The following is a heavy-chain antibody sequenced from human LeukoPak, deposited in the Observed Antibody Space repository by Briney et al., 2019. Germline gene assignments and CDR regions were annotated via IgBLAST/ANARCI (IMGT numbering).Heavy chain of an antibody. V-gene: IGHV3-23*01. CDR1: GFTFDTYA. J-gene: IGHJ4*02. CDR2: IGNTET. D-gene: IGHD3-10*01. Sequence: QPGGSLRLSCAASGFTFDTYAMSWVRQAPGKGLEWVSTIGNTETYYADSVKGRFTISRDNRQNTVYLQMTSLRAEDTAVYYCAKDAVAPGSGGDYFDYWGQGTLVTVSS. CDR3: AKDAVAPGSGGDYFDY.